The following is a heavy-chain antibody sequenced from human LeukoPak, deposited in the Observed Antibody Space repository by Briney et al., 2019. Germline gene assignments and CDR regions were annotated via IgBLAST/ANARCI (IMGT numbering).Heavy chain of an antibody. CDR1: GFSFSGYS. Sequence: GGSLRLSCAASGFSFSGYSMLWVRQAPGKGLEWVALISYDGSYTYYAESVKGRFTVSRDNSRNILYVQMNSLRTDDTAVYYCARDGGYDYWGQGTLVTVSS. CDR2: ISYDGSYT. V-gene: IGHV3-30*04. J-gene: IGHJ4*02. D-gene: IGHD5-12*01. CDR3: ARDGGYDY.